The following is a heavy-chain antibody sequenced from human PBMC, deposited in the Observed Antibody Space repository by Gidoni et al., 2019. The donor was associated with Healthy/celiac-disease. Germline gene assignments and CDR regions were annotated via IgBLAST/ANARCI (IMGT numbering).Heavy chain of an antibody. D-gene: IGHD3-16*01. CDR2: IYYSGST. V-gene: IGHV4-31*03. CDR1: GRSISSGGYY. J-gene: IGHJ5*02. CDR3: GVTFGGWFDP. Sequence: QVQLQESSPGLVKPSQTLSLTCTVSGRSISSGGYYWSWIRQHPGKGLEWIGYIYYSGSTYSNPSLKSRVTISVDTSKNQFSLKLSSVTAADTAVYYCGVTFGGWFDPWGQGTLVTVSS.